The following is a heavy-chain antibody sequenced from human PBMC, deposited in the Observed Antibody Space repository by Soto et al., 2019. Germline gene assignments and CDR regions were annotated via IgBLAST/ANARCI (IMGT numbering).Heavy chain of an antibody. CDR3: ATSFGSGYRAFDY. Sequence: QVQLVQSGAEVKKPGSSVKVSCKASGDTFNFYTINWVRQAPGLGLEWMGRFNPILSMSNSALRFQGRVTXTXDXXTSTAYMVLSSLRSDDTAVYYCATSFGSGYRAFDYWGQGVLVTVSS. CDR1: GDTFNFYT. V-gene: IGHV1-69*02. CDR2: FNPILSMS. D-gene: IGHD3-10*01. J-gene: IGHJ4*02.